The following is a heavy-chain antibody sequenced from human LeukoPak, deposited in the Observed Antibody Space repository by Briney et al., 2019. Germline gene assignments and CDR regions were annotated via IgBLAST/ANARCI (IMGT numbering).Heavy chain of an antibody. J-gene: IGHJ3*02. V-gene: IGHV3-74*01. Sequence: GGSLRLSCAASGFTFSSYWMHWVRQAPGKGLVWVSRINSDGSSTSYADSVKGRFTISRDNAKNTLYLQMNSLRAEDTAVYYCARVDSGYCSGGSCYLGAFDIWGQGTMVTVSS. CDR2: INSDGSST. CDR3: ARVDSGYCSGGSCYLGAFDI. D-gene: IGHD2-15*01. CDR1: GFTFSSYW.